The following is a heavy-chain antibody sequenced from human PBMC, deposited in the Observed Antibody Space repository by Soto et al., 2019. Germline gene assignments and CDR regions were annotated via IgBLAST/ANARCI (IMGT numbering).Heavy chain of an antibody. CDR3: ARGRPNYFYYGLDV. V-gene: IGHV4-30-4*01. J-gene: IGHJ6*02. CDR2: KYYSGAT. Sequence: SETLSLTCTVSGGSIKSDYYWSWVRQPPGGGLEWMGYKYYSGATDSDPSLKRRVSFSVDTSKNQFFLNLTSVTVADTAVYYCARGRPNYFYYGLDVWGPGIPVTVSS. CDR1: GGSIKSDYY.